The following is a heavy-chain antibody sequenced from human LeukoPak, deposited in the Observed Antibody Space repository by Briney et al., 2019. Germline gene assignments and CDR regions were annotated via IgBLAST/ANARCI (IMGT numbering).Heavy chain of an antibody. CDR2: IDGRSTDI. D-gene: IGHD3-22*01. CDR3: ARRGYYDSSGYDY. Sequence: GGSLRLSCTVSGFTVSSNSMSWVRQAPGQGLEWVSSIDGRSTDIYYADSVKGRFTISRDNAKNSLYLQMHSLRAEDTAVYYCARRGYYDSSGYDYWGQGTLVTVSS. J-gene: IGHJ4*02. CDR1: GFTVSSNS. V-gene: IGHV3-21*01.